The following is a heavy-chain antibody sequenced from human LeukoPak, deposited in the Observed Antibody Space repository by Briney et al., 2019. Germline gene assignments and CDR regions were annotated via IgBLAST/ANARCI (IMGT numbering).Heavy chain of an antibody. D-gene: IGHD3-22*01. J-gene: IGHJ5*02. Sequence: GASVKVSCKASGYTFTSYVISWVRQAPRQGLEWMGWISAYNGNTNYAQKLQGRVTMTTDTSTSTAYMELRSLRSDDTAVYYCARGYYYDSSGYWFDPWGQGTLVTVSS. CDR3: ARGYYYDSSGYWFDP. CDR1: GYTFTSYV. V-gene: IGHV1-18*01. CDR2: ISAYNGNT.